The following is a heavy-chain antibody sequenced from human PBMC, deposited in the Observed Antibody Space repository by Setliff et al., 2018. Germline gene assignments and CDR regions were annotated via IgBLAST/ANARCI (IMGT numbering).Heavy chain of an antibody. V-gene: IGHV3-73*01. CDR2: IRGRTDNYAT. CDR1: GFSFSGSA. Sequence: PGGSLRLSCAASGFSFSGSAVYWVRQASVKGLEWIGRIRGRTDNYATAYAASVRGRFTISRDDSKNTAYLQMNSLKTEDTAVYYCTFARDGYGVFDIWGQGTMVTVSS. J-gene: IGHJ3*02. CDR3: TFARDGYGVFDI. D-gene: IGHD2-8*01.